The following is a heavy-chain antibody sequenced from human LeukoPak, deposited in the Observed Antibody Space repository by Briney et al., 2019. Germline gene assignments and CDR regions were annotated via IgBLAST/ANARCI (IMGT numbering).Heavy chain of an antibody. D-gene: IGHD3-10*01. J-gene: IGHJ3*02. Sequence: SETLSLTCTVSGGSISSYYWSWIRQPPGKGLEWIGYIYYSGSTNYNPSLKSRVTISVDTSKNQFSLKLSSVTAADTAVYYCARLPITLVRGVINAYDIWGQGTMVTVSS. CDR1: GGSISSYY. CDR3: ARLPITLVRGVINAYDI. V-gene: IGHV4-59*08. CDR2: IYYSGST.